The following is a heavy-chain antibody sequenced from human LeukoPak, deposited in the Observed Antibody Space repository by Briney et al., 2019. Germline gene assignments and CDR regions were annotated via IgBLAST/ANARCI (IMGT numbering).Heavy chain of an antibody. CDR2: VYYSGST. CDR3: ARNRAMSSGYDY. CDR1: GASISPYY. D-gene: IGHD3-22*01. Sequence: SETLSLTCTVSGASISPYYWSWIRQPPGKGLEWLGYVYYSGSTNYNPSLKSRVTISVDTSKKQFSLKLSSVTVADTALYYCARNRAMSSGYDYWGQGTLATVSS. J-gene: IGHJ4*02. V-gene: IGHV4-59*08.